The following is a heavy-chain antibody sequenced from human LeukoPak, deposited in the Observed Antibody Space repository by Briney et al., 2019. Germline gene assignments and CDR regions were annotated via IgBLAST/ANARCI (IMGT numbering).Heavy chain of an antibody. CDR1: GGSFSGYY. J-gene: IGHJ6*02. V-gene: IGHV4-34*01. Sequence: SETLSLTCAVYGGSFSGYYWSWIRQPPGKGLEWIGEINHSGSTNYNPSLKSRVTISVDTSKNQFSLKLSSVTAADTAVYYCARTGTTVYGMDVWGQGTTVTVS. CDR3: ARTGTTVYGMDV. D-gene: IGHD1-1*01. CDR2: INHSGST.